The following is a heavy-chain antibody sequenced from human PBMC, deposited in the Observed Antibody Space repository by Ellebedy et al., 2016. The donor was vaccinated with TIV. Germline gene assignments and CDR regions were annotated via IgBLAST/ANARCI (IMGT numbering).Heavy chain of an antibody. Sequence: SETLSLTXTVSGGSISSGGYYWSWIRQHPGKGLEWIGYIYYSGSTYYNPSLKSRVTISVDTSKNQFSLKLSSVTAADTAVYYCARVWKQLDIDYWGQGTLVTVSS. CDR3: ARVWKQLDIDY. D-gene: IGHD5-18*01. CDR1: GGSISSGGYY. V-gene: IGHV4-31*03. J-gene: IGHJ4*02. CDR2: IYYSGST.